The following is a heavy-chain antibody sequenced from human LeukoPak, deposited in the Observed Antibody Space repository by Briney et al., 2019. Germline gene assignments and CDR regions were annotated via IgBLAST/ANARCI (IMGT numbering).Heavy chain of an antibody. J-gene: IGHJ4*02. V-gene: IGHV1-69*13. CDR1: GGTFSSYA. CDR3: ARAVAVAGTSIGY. Sequence: SVKVSCKASGGTFSSYAISWVRQAPGQGLEWMGGIIPIFGTANYAQKFQGRVTITADESTSTAYMELSSLRSEDTAVYYCARAVAVAGTSIGYWGQGTLVTVSS. D-gene: IGHD6-19*01. CDR2: IIPIFGTA.